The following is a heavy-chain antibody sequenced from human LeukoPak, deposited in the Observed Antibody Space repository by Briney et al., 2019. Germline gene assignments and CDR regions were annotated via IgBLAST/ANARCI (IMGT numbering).Heavy chain of an antibody. CDR3: ARDTSPYLFDY. V-gene: IGHV4-31*11. CDR2: IYYSGST. CDR1: GGSFSGYY. D-gene: IGHD2-2*01. J-gene: IGHJ4*02. Sequence: SETLSLTCAVYGGSFSGYYWSWIRQHPGKGLEWIGYIYYSGSTYYNPSLKSRVTISVDTSKNQFSLKLSSVTAADTAVYYCARDTSPYLFDYWGQGTLVTVSS.